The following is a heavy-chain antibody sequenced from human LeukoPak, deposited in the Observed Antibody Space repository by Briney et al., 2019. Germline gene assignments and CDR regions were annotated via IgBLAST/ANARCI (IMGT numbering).Heavy chain of an antibody. D-gene: IGHD3-3*01. Sequence: GGSLRLSCAVSGFIFTGSFMSWVRQAPGKGLEWVASIKHDGSEKYYVDSVRGRFTISRDNTKNLLYLQMSSLRAEDTAVYYCATDRGWRTSGYYLYYFEYWGQGTLVTFSS. CDR1: GFIFTGSF. CDR2: IKHDGSEK. J-gene: IGHJ4*02. CDR3: ATDRGWRTSGYYLYYFEY. V-gene: IGHV3-7*01.